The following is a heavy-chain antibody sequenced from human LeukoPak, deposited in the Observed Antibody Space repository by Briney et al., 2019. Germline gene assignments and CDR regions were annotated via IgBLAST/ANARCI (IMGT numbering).Heavy chain of an antibody. CDR1: GGSFRSSSYY. V-gene: IGHV4-39*01. J-gene: IGHJ4*02. D-gene: IGHD3-9*01. Sequence: PSETLSLTCSVSGGSFRSSSYYWGWIRQPPGKGLEWIGSIYYSGSTYYNPSLKSRVTISVDTSKNQFSLKLSSVTAADTAVYYCARHPDTGYYYFDYWGQGTLVTVSS. CDR3: ARHPDTGYYYFDY. CDR2: IYYSGST.